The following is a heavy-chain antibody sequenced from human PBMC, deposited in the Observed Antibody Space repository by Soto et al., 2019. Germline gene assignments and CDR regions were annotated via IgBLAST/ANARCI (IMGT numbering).Heavy chain of an antibody. CDR3: AKDQEYYYDSSGRGAFDI. CDR2: ISGSGGST. Sequence: GGSLRLSCAASRFTFSSYAMSWVRQAPGKGLEWVSAISGSGGSTYYADSVKGRFTISRDNSKNTLYLQMNSLRAEDTAVYYCAKDQEYYYDSSGRGAFDIWGQGTMVTVSS. V-gene: IGHV3-23*01. J-gene: IGHJ3*02. D-gene: IGHD3-22*01. CDR1: RFTFSSYA.